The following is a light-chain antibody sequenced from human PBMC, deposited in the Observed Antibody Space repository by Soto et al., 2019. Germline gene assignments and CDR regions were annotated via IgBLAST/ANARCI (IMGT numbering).Light chain of an antibody. J-gene: IGLJ2*01. CDR3: SSYTSISTLEVA. Sequence: QSALTQPASVCGSPGQSITISCTGTSSDVGGYNYVSWYQQHPGKAPKLMIYDVSNRPSGVSNRFSGSKSGNTASLTISGLQAEDEADYYCSSYTSISTLEVAFGGGTKLTVL. CDR2: DVS. CDR1: SSDVGGYNY. V-gene: IGLV2-14*01.